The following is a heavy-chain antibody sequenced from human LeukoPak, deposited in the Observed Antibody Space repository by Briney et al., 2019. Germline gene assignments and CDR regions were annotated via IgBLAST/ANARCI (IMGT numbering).Heavy chain of an antibody. CDR2: IWDDGTNE. J-gene: IGHJ4*02. CDR1: GFTFSSYG. CDR3: ARDRAVTNYYFAL. V-gene: IGHV3-33*01. D-gene: IGHD4-17*01. Sequence: GGSLRLSCAASGFTFSSYGMHWVRQAPGKGLEWVALIWDDGTNEYYADSVKGRFTISRGNSKNTLYLQMNSLRGEDTAVYFCARDRAVTNYYFALWGQGTLVTVSS.